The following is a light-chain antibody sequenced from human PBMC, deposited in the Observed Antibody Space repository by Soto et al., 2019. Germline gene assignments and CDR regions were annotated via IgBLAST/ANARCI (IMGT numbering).Light chain of an antibody. V-gene: IGLV7-43*01. CDR1: TGAVTSGNF. Sequence: QAVVTQEPSLTVSPGGTVTLTCASSTGAVTSGNFPNWFQQKPGQAPRSLIYSKSNIHSWTPPRFSGSLLRGNAALTLGGVHPEDEAEYFCLLYYGGVYVFGTGTKLTVL. J-gene: IGLJ1*01. CDR3: LLYYGGVYV. CDR2: SKS.